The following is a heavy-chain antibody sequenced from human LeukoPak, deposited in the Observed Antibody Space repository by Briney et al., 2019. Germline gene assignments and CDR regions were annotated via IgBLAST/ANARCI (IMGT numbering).Heavy chain of an antibody. CDR2: IKQDGSEK. J-gene: IGHJ4*02. CDR1: GFTFSSYW. V-gene: IGHV3-7*01. CDR3: ARDSKAYSSGWCDY. Sequence: GGSLRLSCAASGFTFSSYWMSWVRQAPGKGLEWVANIKQDGSEKYYVDSVKGRFTISRDNAKNSLYLQMNSLRAEDTAVYYCARDSKAYSSGWCDYWGQGTLVTVSS. D-gene: IGHD6-19*01.